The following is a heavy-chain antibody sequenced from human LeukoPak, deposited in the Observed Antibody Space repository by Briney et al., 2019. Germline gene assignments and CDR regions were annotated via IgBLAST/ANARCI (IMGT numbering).Heavy chain of an antibody. CDR1: GYTFTSYD. V-gene: IGHV1-8*01. CDR2: MNPNSGNT. D-gene: IGHD3-10*01. Sequence: ASVKVSCKASGYTFTSYDINWVRQATGQGLEWMGWMNPNSGNTGYAQKFQGRVTMTRNTSISTAYMELSSLRSEDTAVYYCARDKYYGSGSYGKYNWFDPWGQGTLVTVSS. J-gene: IGHJ5*02. CDR3: ARDKYYGSGSYGKYNWFDP.